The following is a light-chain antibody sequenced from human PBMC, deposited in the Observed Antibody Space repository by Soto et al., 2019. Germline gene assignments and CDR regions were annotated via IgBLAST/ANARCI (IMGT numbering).Light chain of an antibody. V-gene: IGLV3-21*02. CDR3: QVWDSPSVHRV. J-gene: IGLJ3*02. CDR2: DDS. CDR1: HIGSKS. Sequence: SYELSQPPSVSLAPGQTAIITCGGDHIGSKSVHWYQQRPGQAPVLVVFDDSDRPSGIPERFSGSNSGNTATLTISRVEAGDEADYYCQVWDSPSVHRVFGGGTKVTVL.